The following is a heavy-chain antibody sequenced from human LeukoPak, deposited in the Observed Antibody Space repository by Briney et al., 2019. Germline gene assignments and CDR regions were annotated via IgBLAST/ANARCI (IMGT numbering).Heavy chain of an antibody. D-gene: IGHD3-22*01. CDR2: IDWDDDK. J-gene: IGHJ4*02. CDR1: GFSLSTSGMC. V-gene: IGHV2-70*11. Sequence: SGPTLVNPTQTLTLTCTFSGFSLSTSGMCVSWIRQPPGKALEWLARIDWDDDKYYSTSLKTRLTISKDTSRNQVVLTMTNMGPVDTATYYCARVFFSYYYDSSGYVDYWGQGTLVTVSS. CDR3: ARVFFSYYYDSSGYVDY.